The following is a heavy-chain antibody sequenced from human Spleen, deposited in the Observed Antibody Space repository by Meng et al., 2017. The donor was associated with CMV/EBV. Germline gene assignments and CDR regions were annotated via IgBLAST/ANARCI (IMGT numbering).Heavy chain of an antibody. CDR3: ARPHLGYCSSTSCYNYFDD. Sequence: GESLKISCAASGFTVSSNYMSWVRQAPGKGLEWVSVIYSGGSTYYADSVKGRFTISRDNSKNTLYLQVNSLRAGDTAVYYCARPHLGYCSSTSCYNYFDDWGQGTLVTVSS. CDR2: IYSGGST. V-gene: IGHV3-53*01. CDR1: GFTVSSNY. D-gene: IGHD2-2*01. J-gene: IGHJ4*02.